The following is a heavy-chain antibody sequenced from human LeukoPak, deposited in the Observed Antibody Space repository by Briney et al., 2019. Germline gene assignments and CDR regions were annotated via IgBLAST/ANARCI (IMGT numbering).Heavy chain of an antibody. CDR2: INSDGRST. CDR1: GFTFSSYW. D-gene: IGHD1-26*01. V-gene: IGHV3-74*01. CDR3: ASSSWELLNY. Sequence: GGSLRLSCSASGFTFSSYWMHWVRHAPGKGLVWVSRINSDGRSTSYADSVKGRFTISRDNAKNTLYLQMTSLRAEDTAVYYCASSSWELLNYWGQGTLVTVSS. J-gene: IGHJ4*02.